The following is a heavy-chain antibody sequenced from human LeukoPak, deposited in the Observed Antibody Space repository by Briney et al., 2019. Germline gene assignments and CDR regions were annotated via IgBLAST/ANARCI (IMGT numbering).Heavy chain of an antibody. CDR1: GGSISSSSYY. Sequence: KSSETLSLTCTVSGGSISSSSYYWGWIRQPPGKGLEWIGSIYYSGSTYYNPSLKSRVTISVDTSKNQFSLKLSSVTAADTAVYYCARDRGREYWFDPWGQGTLVTVSS. CDR3: ARDRGREYWFDP. V-gene: IGHV4-39*07. CDR2: IYYSGST. J-gene: IGHJ5*02.